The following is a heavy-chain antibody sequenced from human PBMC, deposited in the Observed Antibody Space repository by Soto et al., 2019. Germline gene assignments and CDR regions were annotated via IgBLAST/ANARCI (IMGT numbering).Heavy chain of an antibody. V-gene: IGHV4-39*01. CDR1: GGSVSIRTVW. CDR3: ARHPRDNYNYGRSGIFDY. J-gene: IGHJ4*02. Sequence: SDTLDISSRASGGSVSIRTVWVALIRQPPGKGLEWIGDMYYSGSSYSSPSLKSRVTLSVDTSKNQLSLKLNSVTAADTAVYYCARHPRDNYNYGRSGIFDYWGQGTLVTVSS. CDR2: MYYSGSS. D-gene: IGHD5-12*01.